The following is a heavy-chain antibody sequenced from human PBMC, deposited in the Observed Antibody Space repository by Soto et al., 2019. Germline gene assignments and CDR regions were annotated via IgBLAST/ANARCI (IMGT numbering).Heavy chain of an antibody. CDR1: GFIFRYFG. V-gene: IGHV3-23*01. Sequence: LRLCCEASGFIFRYFGMTWFRQAPGKGLEWVSTIHREGTNTHYADSVKGRFTISRDNSKDTLYLEMNSLRAEDTAIYFCAKDPSTGSADFWGQGTMVTVSS. J-gene: IGHJ4*02. CDR2: IHREGTNT. D-gene: IGHD3-9*01. CDR3: AKDPSTGSADF.